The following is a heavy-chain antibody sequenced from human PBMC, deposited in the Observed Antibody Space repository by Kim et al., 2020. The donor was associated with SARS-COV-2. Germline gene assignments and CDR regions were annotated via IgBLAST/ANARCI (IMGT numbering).Heavy chain of an antibody. Sequence: GGSLRLSCAASGFTFSSYAMHWVRQAPGKGLEWVAVISYDGSNKYYADSVKGRFTISRDNSKNTLYLQMNSLRAEDTAVYYCARGSAPLSSGWYWASGSDNYYFDYWGQGTLVTVSS. CDR1: GFTFSSYA. J-gene: IGHJ4*02. CDR2: ISYDGSNK. D-gene: IGHD6-19*01. CDR3: ARGSAPLSSGWYWASGSDNYYFDY. V-gene: IGHV3-30-3*01.